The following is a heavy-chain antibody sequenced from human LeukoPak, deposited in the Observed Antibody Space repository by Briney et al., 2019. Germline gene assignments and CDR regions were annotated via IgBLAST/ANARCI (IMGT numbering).Heavy chain of an antibody. J-gene: IGHJ4*02. V-gene: IGHV3-23*01. Sequence: GGSLRLSCAGSGFTFSSYGMSWVRQSPGKGLEWVSCIRGSGTSTYYADSVKGRFTISRDNSKNTLYLQMNSLRAEDTAVYYCAKVTYGSGTYRAFDYWGQGTLVTVSS. CDR3: AKVTYGSGTYRAFDY. CDR2: IRGSGTST. CDR1: GFTFSSYG. D-gene: IGHD3-10*01.